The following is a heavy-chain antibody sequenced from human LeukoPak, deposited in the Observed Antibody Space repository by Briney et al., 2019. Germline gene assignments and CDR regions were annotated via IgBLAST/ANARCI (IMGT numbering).Heavy chain of an antibody. CDR2: INPNSGGT. Sequence: GSVKVSCKASGYTFTGYYMHWVRQAPGQGLEWMGWINPNSGGTNYAQKFQGRVTMTRDTSISTAYMELSRLRSDDTAVYYCARGFDLWSGIKIDYWGQGTLVTVSS. V-gene: IGHV1-2*02. D-gene: IGHD3-3*01. CDR1: GYTFTGYY. J-gene: IGHJ4*02. CDR3: ARGFDLWSGIKIDY.